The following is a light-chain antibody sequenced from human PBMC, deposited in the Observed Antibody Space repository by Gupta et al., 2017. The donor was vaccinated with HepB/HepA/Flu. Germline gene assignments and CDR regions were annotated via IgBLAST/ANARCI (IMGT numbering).Light chain of an antibody. CDR2: DVS. CDR1: QGITSD. V-gene: IGKV1-13*02. CDR3: QQVSTYPLT. Sequence: AIQLTQSPSSLSASVGDRVTITCRASQGITSDLAWYQQRPGKAPKLLIYDVSSFQSGVPLRFSGSGSGTDFTLTISSLQPEDFATYYCQQVSTYPLTVGRGTKVDIK. J-gene: IGKJ4*01.